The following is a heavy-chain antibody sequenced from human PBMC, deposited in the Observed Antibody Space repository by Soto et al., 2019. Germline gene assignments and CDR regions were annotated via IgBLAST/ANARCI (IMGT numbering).Heavy chain of an antibody. CDR3: ARAISGYRNYYYYYMDV. V-gene: IGHV3-48*01. D-gene: IGHD5-12*01. CDR1: GFTFSGYD. J-gene: IGHJ6*03. CDR2: IRDIGNIK. Sequence: GGSLRLSCAASGFTFSGYDMNWVRQAPGKGLEWVSNIRDIGNIKYYADSVKGRFTISRDNAKRSVYLQMNTLRVEDTAVYYCARAISGYRNYYYYYMDVWGKGTTVTVSS.